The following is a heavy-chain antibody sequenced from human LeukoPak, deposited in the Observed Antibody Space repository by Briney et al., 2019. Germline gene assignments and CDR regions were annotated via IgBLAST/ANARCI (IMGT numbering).Heavy chain of an antibody. J-gene: IGHJ4*02. CDR2: ISSSSSYI. V-gene: IGHV3-21*01. Sequence: PGGSLRLSCAASGFTFSSYSMNWVRKAPGKGLEWVSSISSSSSYIYYADSVKGRFTTSIDNAKNSLYLQMNSLRAEDTAVYYCARKQTPYYYDSSGYVDYWGQGTLVTVSS. D-gene: IGHD3-22*01. CDR3: ARKQTPYYYDSSGYVDY. CDR1: GFTFSSYS.